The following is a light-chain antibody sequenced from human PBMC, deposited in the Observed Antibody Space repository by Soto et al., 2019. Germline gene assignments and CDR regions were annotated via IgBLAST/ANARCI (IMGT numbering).Light chain of an antibody. Sequence: EIVLTQSPVTLSLSPGERATLSCRASQSINNYLAWYQQKPGQAPRLLIYDASNRATGIPARFSGSGSGTDFNLTISRLEPEDFAVYYCQQRFNWQVTFGQGTRLEIK. J-gene: IGKJ5*01. CDR1: QSINNY. CDR3: QQRFNWQVT. CDR2: DAS. V-gene: IGKV3-11*01.